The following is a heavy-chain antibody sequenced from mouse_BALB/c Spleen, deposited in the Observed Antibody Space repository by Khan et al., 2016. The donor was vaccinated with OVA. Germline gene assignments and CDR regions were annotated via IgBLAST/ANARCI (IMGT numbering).Heavy chain of an antibody. J-gene: IGHJ3*01. V-gene: IGHV1-84*02. CDR3: ASGNYCGSTSWLAY. Sequence: QVQLQQSGPELVKPGASVKISCKASGYTFTDYYINWVKQKPGQGLEWIGWLYPGSGNTKYNEKFKGRATLTVDTSSRTTYMQLSSLTSEDTAVYFCASGNYCGSTSWLAYWGQGTLVTVSA. D-gene: IGHD1-1*01. CDR2: LYPGSGNT. CDR1: GYTFTDYY.